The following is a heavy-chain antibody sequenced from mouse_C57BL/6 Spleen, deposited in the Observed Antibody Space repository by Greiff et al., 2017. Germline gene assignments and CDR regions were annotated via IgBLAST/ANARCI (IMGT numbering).Heavy chain of an antibody. V-gene: IGHV1-59*01. CDR1: GYTFTSYW. CDR2: IDPSDSYT. Sequence: QVQLQQPGAELVRPGTSVKLSCKASGYTFTSYWMHWVKQRPGQGLEWIGVIDPSDSYTNYNQKFKGKATLTVDTSSSTAYMQLSSLTSEDSAVYYCARTGYYYGSSYDPYYYAMDYWGQGTSVTVSS. CDR3: ARTGYYYGSSYDPYYYAMDY. J-gene: IGHJ4*01. D-gene: IGHD1-1*01.